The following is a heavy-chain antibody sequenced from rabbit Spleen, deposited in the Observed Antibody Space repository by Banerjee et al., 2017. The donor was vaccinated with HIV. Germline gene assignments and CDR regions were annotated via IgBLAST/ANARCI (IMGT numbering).Heavy chain of an antibody. V-gene: IGHV1S45*01. CDR2: IYDGSSRST. CDR1: GFSFSSDFY. CDR3: ARDSYAASGVWNL. J-gene: IGHJ4*01. D-gene: IGHD4-2*01. Sequence: QEQLEESGGSLVKHGASLTLTCTASGFSFSSDFYMCWVRQAPGKGLEWIACIYDGSSRSTKFASWAKGRFTISKTSSTTVTLQMTSLTVADTATYFCARDSYAASGVWNLWGQGTLVTVS.